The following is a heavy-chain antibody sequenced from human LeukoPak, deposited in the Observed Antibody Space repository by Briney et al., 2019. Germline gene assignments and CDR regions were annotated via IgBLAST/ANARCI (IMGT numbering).Heavy chain of an antibody. Sequence: SETLSLTCTVSGGSISGYYWSWIRQPPGKGLEWIGYIYYSGSTNYNPSLKSRVTISVDTSKNQFSLKLSSVTAADTAVYYCAGEIYDFWSGYFLWGQGTLVTVSS. D-gene: IGHD3-3*01. CDR3: AGEIYDFWSGYFL. J-gene: IGHJ4*02. V-gene: IGHV4-59*01. CDR1: GGSISGYY. CDR2: IYYSGST.